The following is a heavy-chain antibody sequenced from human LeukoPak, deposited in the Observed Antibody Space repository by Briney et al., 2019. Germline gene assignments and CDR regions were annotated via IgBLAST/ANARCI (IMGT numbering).Heavy chain of an antibody. D-gene: IGHD3-22*01. CDR2: ISGSGKFP. Sequence: PGGSLRLSCAASGFTFSSYAMTWVRQAPGKGLEWLSVISGSGKFPSYADSVKGRFTISRDNAKNTLYLQMNSLEAEDTAMYYCAKIANFYDSSGFYGWGQGTLVTVSS. CDR1: GFTFSSYA. J-gene: IGHJ4*02. CDR3: AKIANFYDSSGFYG. V-gene: IGHV3-23*01.